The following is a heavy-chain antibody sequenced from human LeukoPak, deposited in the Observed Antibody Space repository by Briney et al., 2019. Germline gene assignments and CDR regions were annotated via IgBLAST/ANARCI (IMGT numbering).Heavy chain of an antibody. CDR1: GFTFSSYA. V-gene: IGHV3-23*01. CDR2: ISDRGGST. J-gene: IGHJ6*02. Sequence: GGSLRLSCAASGFTFSSYAMSWVRQAPGKGLEWVAGISDRGGSTNYADSVKGRFTISRDNAKNSLYLQMNSLRAEDTAVYYCARGYSGYDPDAKLYYYYGMDVWGQGTTVTVSS. CDR3: ARGYSGYDPDAKLYYYYGMDV. D-gene: IGHD5-12*01.